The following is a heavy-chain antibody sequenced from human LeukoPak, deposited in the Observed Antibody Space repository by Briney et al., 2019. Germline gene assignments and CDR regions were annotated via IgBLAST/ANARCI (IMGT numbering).Heavy chain of an antibody. CDR1: GFTVNSYY. CDR3: ARGGSGYYWAFDC. V-gene: IGHV3-53*01. J-gene: IGHJ4*02. Sequence: GGSLRLSCAASGFTVNSYYMSWVRQAPGKGLEWVXLIYGDGSTSYADSVKGRYTISRDNSKKTLSLQMNSLRAEDTAMYYCARGGSGYYWAFDCWGQGTLVTVSS. D-gene: IGHD3-22*01. CDR2: IYGDGST.